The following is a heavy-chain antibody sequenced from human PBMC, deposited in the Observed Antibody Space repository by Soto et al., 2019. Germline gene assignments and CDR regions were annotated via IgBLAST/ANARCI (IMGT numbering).Heavy chain of an antibody. Sequence: SETLSLTCTVSGGSVSSNSYSWGWIRQSPGKGLEWIGTIYSTDKTYYHPSLLSRVTISVDTSMNELSLRLSSVTAADTAVYYCASDYGLGGQGSLVTVSS. J-gene: IGHJ4*02. D-gene: IGHD4-17*01. CDR3: ASDYGL. V-gene: IGHV4-39*01. CDR2: IYSTDKT. CDR1: GGSVSSNSYS.